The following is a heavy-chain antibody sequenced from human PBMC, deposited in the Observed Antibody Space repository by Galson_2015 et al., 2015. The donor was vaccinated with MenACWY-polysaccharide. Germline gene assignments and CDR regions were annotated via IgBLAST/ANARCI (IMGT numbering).Heavy chain of an antibody. D-gene: IGHD4-17*01. Sequence: TLYLTCIVSGDSINSGGAYWSWFRQLPETGLEWIEYMHYNGRSNYNLSLRSRAVVSIDTSRNQFSLQLNSVTAADTAVYYCARIPSTGSSFGWFVVRGPRALVPVAS. CDR1: GDSINSGGAY. V-gene: IGHV4-31*03. CDR2: MHYNGRS. J-gene: IGHJ5*02. CDR3: ARIPSTGSSFGWFVV.